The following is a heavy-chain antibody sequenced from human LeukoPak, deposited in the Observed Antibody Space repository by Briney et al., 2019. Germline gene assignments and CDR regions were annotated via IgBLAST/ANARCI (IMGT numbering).Heavy chain of an antibody. CDR1: GYTFSGYY. CDR2: INPNSGGT. CDR3: ARGTSIVPAALPFDY. Sequence: ASVKVSCKASGYTFSGYYMNWVRQAPGQGLEWMGWINPNSGGTNYAQKFQGRVTMTRDTSISTAYMELSRLRSDDTAVYYCARGTSIVPAALPFDYWGQGTLVTVSS. J-gene: IGHJ4*02. V-gene: IGHV1-2*02. D-gene: IGHD2-2*01.